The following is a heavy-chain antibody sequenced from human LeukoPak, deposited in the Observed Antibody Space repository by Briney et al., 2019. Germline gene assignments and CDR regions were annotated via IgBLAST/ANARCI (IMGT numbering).Heavy chain of an antibody. CDR3: YYSGY. D-gene: IGHD3-10*01. V-gene: IGHV3-30*03. Sequence: GGSLRLSCAASGFTFSSYGMHWGRQAPGKWLEWVALISSDGSNKYYADPLKGRFTISRDNSENTLYLQMSSLRPEDTAVYYCYYSGYWVQGTQVSVSS. CDR2: ISSDGSNK. CDR1: GFTFSSYG. J-gene: IGHJ4*02.